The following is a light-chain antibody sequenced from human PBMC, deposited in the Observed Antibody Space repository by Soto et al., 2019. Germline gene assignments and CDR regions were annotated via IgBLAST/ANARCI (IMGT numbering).Light chain of an antibody. CDR2: EVA. Sequence: QSVLPQPPSASRSPRQSVTISCTGTSSAVGGYNYVSWYQQHPGKVTRLMIYEVARRPSGVPDRFSGSKSGNTASLTVSGIQAEDEADYYCSSYAGSNNHVFGTGTKVTVL. V-gene: IGLV2-8*01. CDR1: SSAVGGYNY. J-gene: IGLJ1*01. CDR3: SSYAGSNNHV.